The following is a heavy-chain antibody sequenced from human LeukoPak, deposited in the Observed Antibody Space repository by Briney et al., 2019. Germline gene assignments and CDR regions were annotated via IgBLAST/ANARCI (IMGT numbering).Heavy chain of an antibody. CDR2: FSGWGGST. V-gene: IGHV3-23*01. CDR1: GITFCRFG. CDR3: YRDADIPPDGEYLQH. J-gene: IGHJ1*01. D-gene: IGHD2-2*02. Sequence: GSLGLFCAASGITFCRFGLGLVRQAPGEGLGLGLAFSGWGGSTFYAGFGEGRFTLSRDNSKNPPYLQMDRLRGEDTAIYYCYRDADIPPDGEYLQHWGQGNLVNGSS.